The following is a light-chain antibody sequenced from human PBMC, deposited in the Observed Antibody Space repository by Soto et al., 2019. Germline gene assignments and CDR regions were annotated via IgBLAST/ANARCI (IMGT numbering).Light chain of an antibody. J-gene: IGLJ1*01. Sequence: QSALTQPASVSGSPGQSITISCTGTSSDVGIYNYVSWYQQHPGKAPKLMIFEVSNRPSGVSNRFSGSKSDNTASLTISGLQAEDEANYYCSSYTSSSTPYVFGTGTKVTVL. CDR3: SSYTSSSTPYV. CDR2: EVS. V-gene: IGLV2-14*01. CDR1: SSDVGIYNY.